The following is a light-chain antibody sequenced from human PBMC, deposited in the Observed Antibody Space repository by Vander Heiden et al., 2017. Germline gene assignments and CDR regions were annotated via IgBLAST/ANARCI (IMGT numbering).Light chain of an antibody. J-gene: IGLJ2*01. CDR3: AAWDDSLSVV. Sequence: QSVLTQPPSASGTPGQWVTISCSGSSSNVGSNSVDWDQHLPGTAPKLLIYRDLQRPSGVPDRCSASKSGTSASRAISGLQSEDEANYYCAAWDDSLSVVFGGGTKLTVL. CDR1: SSNVGSNS. CDR2: RDL. V-gene: IGLV1-47*01.